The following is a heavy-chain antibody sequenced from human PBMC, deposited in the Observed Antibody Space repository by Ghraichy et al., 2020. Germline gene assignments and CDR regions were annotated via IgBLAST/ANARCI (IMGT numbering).Heavy chain of an antibody. J-gene: IGHJ4*02. CDR3: LGSEPTG. D-gene: IGHD1-26*01. CDR2: INPDGSKE. V-gene: IGHV3-7*01. Sequence: GGSLRLSCAASRFTFSTYWMNWVRQAPGKGLEWVADINPDGSKEYYVDSVKGRFSISRDNAKNSVYLQMDSLRAEDTAVYYCLGSEPTGWGQGTLVTVSS. CDR1: RFTFSTYW.